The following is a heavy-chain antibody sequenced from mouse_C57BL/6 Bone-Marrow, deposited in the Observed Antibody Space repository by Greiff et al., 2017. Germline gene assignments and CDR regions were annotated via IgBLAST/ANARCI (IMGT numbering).Heavy chain of an antibody. CDR1: GYTFTDYY. V-gene: IGHV1-76*01. CDR3: ANNWDGWYFDV. CDR2: IYPGSGNT. Sequence: LVRPGASVKLSCKASGYTFTDYYINWVKQRPGQGLEWIARIYPGSGNTYYNEKFKGKATLTAEKSSSTAYMQLSSLTSEDSAVYFCANNWDGWYFDVWGTGTTVTVSS. J-gene: IGHJ1*03. D-gene: IGHD4-1*02.